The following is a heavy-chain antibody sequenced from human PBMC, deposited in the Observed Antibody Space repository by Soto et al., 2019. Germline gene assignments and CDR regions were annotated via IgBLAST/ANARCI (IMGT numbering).Heavy chain of an antibody. V-gene: IGHV3-23*01. CDR1: GFTFSSFA. J-gene: IGHJ4*02. D-gene: IGHD2-21*02. Sequence: EVQLWESGGGLVQPGGSLRLSCEASGFTFSSFAMTWVRQAPGKGLEWVSAISPGTGNTYYADSVKGRFTISRDNSKNTLYLQMNTVRAEDTAVYYYAKCVTHCYLQNWGQGTLVTVSS. CDR2: ISPGTGNT. CDR3: AKCVTHCYLQN.